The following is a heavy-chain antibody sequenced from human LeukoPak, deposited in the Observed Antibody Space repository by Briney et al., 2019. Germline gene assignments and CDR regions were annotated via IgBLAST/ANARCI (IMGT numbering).Heavy chain of an antibody. J-gene: IGHJ4*02. Sequence: ASVKVSCKASGYTFITYTFHFVRQAPGQGLEWMGWINPSSGGTKYAQKFQGRVTMTRDTSITTVYMGVTTLTSDDTAIYYCARGGGSSFFDYWGQGTLVTVSS. D-gene: IGHD3-10*01. CDR2: INPSSGGT. CDR3: ARGGGSSFFDY. V-gene: IGHV1-2*02. CDR1: GYTFITYT.